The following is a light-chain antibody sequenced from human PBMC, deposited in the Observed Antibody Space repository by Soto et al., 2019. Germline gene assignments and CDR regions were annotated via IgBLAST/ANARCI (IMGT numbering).Light chain of an antibody. J-gene: IGLJ2*01. CDR3: SSYTHTSALA. Sequence: QSALTQPASVSGSPGQSITISCTGTSSDVGGYDYVSWYQHHPGKVPKLIIYEVSKRPSGVSQRFSGSKSGNTASLTISGLQTEDEADEYCSSYTHTSALAFGGGTKVTVL. CDR2: EVS. V-gene: IGLV2-14*01. CDR1: SSDVGGYDY.